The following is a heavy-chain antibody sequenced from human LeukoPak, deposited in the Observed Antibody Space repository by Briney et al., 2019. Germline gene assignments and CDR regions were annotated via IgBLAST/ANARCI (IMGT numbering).Heavy chain of an antibody. V-gene: IGHV7-4-1*02. CDR3: ARRDTAMVKPVDAFDI. Sequence: ASVKVSCKASGYTFTSYAMNWVRQAPGQGLEWMGWINTNTGNPTYAQGFTGRFVFSLDTSVSTAYLQISSLKAEDTAVYYCARRDTAMVKPVDAFDIWGQGTMVTVSS. D-gene: IGHD5-18*01. CDR1: GYTFTSYA. CDR2: INTNTGNP. J-gene: IGHJ3*02.